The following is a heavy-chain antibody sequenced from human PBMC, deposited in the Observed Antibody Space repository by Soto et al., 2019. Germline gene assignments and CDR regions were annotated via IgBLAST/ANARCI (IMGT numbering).Heavy chain of an antibody. J-gene: IGHJ4*02. Sequence: GESLKISCAASGFTFSSYAMSWVRQAPGKGLEWVSAISGSGGSTYYADSVKGRFTISRDNSKNTLYPQMNSLRAEDTAVYYCAKGPGWQQLGYDYWGQGTLVTVSS. V-gene: IGHV3-23*01. D-gene: IGHD6-13*01. CDR3: AKGPGWQQLGYDY. CDR1: GFTFSSYA. CDR2: ISGSGGST.